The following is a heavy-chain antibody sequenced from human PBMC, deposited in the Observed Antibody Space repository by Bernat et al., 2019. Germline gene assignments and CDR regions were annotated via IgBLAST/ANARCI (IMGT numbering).Heavy chain of an antibody. J-gene: IGHJ3*02. Sequence: QVQLQESGPGLVKPSQTLSLTCTVSGGSISSGGYYWSWIRQHPGKGLEWIGNIYYSGGTYYNPSLKSRVTISVDTSKKQFSLKLSSVTAADTAVYYCARAVPSVGGVTNAFDIWGQGTMVTVSS. CDR2: IYYSGGT. V-gene: IGHV4-31*03. D-gene: IGHD4-17*01. CDR1: GGSISSGGYY. CDR3: ARAVPSVGGVTNAFDI.